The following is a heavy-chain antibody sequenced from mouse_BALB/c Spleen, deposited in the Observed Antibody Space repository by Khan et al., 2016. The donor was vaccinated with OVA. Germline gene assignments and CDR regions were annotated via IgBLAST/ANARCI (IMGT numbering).Heavy chain of an antibody. V-gene: IGHV5-4*02. Sequence: EVELVESGGGLVKPGGSLKLSCAASGFSFSDYYMYWIRQTPEKRLEWVATISDGGSYTYYPDSVKGRFTISRDDATNNLYLQMSSLKSDDTAMYYCARGYYGDPFAYWGQGTLVTVSA. CDR1: GFSFSDYY. J-gene: IGHJ3*01. CDR3: ARGYYGDPFAY. CDR2: ISDGGSYT. D-gene: IGHD2-13*01.